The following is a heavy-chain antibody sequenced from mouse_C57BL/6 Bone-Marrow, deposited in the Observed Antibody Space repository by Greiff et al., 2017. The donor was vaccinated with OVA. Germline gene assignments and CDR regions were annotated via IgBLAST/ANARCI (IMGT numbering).Heavy chain of an antibody. J-gene: IGHJ4*01. CDR2: ISYDGSN. Sequence: EVQLQQSGPGLVKPSQSLSLTCSVTGYSITSGYYWNWIRQFPGNKLEWMGYISYDGSNNYNPSLKNRISITRDTSKNQFFLKLNSVTTEDTATYYCARAPLYWGQGTSVTVSS. V-gene: IGHV3-6*01. CDR1: GYSITSGYY. CDR3: ARAPLY.